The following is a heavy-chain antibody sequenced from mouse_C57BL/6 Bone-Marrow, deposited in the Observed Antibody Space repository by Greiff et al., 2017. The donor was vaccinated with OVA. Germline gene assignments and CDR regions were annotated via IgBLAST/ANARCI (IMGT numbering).Heavy chain of an antibody. CDR1: GFTFSDYG. CDR3: GLKAWFAY. Sequence: EVQLQQSGGGLVKPGGSLKLSCAASGFTFSDYGMHWVRQAPEKGLEWVAYISSGSSTIYYADTVKGRFTISRDNAKNTLFLQMTSLRSEDTAMYYCGLKAWFAYWGQGTLVTVSA. J-gene: IGHJ3*01. V-gene: IGHV5-17*01. CDR2: ISSGSSTI. D-gene: IGHD2-4*01.